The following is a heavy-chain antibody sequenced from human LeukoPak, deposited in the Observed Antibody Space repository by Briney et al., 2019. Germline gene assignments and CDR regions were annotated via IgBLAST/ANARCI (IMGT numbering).Heavy chain of an antibody. CDR1: GGSFSGYY. V-gene: IGHV4-34*01. Sequence: PSETPSLTCAVYGGSFSGYYWSRIRQPPGKGLEWIGEINHSGSTNYNPSLKSRVTISVDTSKNQFSPKLSSVTAADTAVYYCARGPRQRYYYYYGMDVWGQGTTVTVSS. D-gene: IGHD6-25*01. J-gene: IGHJ6*02. CDR2: INHSGST. CDR3: ARGPRQRYYYYYGMDV.